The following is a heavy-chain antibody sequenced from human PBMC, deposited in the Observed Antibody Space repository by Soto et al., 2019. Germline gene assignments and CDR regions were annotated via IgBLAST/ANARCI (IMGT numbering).Heavy chain of an antibody. J-gene: IGHJ3*02. CDR2: IIPIFGPA. D-gene: IGHD1-1*01. CDR3: ARAQIRVYKTDATAFDI. V-gene: IGHV1-69*01. CDR1: GGTFSSYA. Sequence: QVQLVQSGAEVKKPGSSVKVSCKASGGTFSSYAISWVRQAPGQGLELMGGIIPIFGPANYAPKFQGRVTITAAEAQRTAYMELSSLTSEDRATYYCARAQIRVYKTDATAFDIWGQGTMVYVSS.